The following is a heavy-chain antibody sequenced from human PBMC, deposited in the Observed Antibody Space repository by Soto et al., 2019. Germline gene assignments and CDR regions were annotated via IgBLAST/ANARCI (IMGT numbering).Heavy chain of an antibody. J-gene: IGHJ6*03. CDR1: GFTFSSYS. CDR3: ASLSLIAAHYYYYYMDV. Sequence: GGSLRLSCAASGFTFSSYSMNWVRQAPGKGLEWVSYISSSSSTIYYADSVKGRFTISRDNAKNSLYLQMNSLRAEDTAVYYCASLSLIAAHYYYYYMDVWGKGTTVTVSS. D-gene: IGHD2-15*01. V-gene: IGHV3-48*01. CDR2: ISSSSSTI.